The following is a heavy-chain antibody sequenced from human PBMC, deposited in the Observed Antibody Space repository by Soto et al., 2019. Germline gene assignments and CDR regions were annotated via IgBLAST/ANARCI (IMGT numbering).Heavy chain of an antibody. CDR2: IYYSGST. J-gene: IGHJ6*02. Sequence: SETLSLTCTVSGGSISSYYWSWIRQPPGKGLEWIGYIYYSGSTNYNPSLKSRVTISVDTSKNQFSLKLSSVTAADTAVYYCARDRFGELLDYGMDVWGQGTTVTVSS. D-gene: IGHD3-10*01. CDR3: ARDRFGELLDYGMDV. V-gene: IGHV4-59*01. CDR1: GGSISSYY.